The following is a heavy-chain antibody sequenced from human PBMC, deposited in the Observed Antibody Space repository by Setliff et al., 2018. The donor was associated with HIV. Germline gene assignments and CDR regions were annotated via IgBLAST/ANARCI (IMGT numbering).Heavy chain of an antibody. CDR2: ITSSGRTI. D-gene: IGHD3-16*02. Sequence: PWGSLRLSCAASGFTFSTYEMNWVRQAPGKGLEWVSYITSSGRTIYYADSVKGRFTISRDNAKNSLYLQMNSLRAEDTAVYYCARDPGITFGGVIVRDAFDIWGQGTMVTVSS. CDR1: GFTFSTYE. CDR3: ARDPGITFGGVIVRDAFDI. J-gene: IGHJ3*02. V-gene: IGHV3-48*03.